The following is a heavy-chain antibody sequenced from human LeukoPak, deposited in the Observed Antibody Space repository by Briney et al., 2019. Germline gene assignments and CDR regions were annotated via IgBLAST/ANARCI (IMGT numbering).Heavy chain of an antibody. Sequence: PGGSLRLSCAASGFTFSSYSMNWVRQAPGKGLEWVSVISGSGGSTYYADSVKGRFTISRDNSKNTLYLQMNSLRAEDTAVYYCAKDSSSGQWLVRAPEVDYWGQGTLVTVSS. CDR2: ISGSGGST. CDR3: AKDSSSGQWLVRAPEVDY. V-gene: IGHV3-23*01. J-gene: IGHJ4*02. CDR1: GFTFSSYS. D-gene: IGHD6-19*01.